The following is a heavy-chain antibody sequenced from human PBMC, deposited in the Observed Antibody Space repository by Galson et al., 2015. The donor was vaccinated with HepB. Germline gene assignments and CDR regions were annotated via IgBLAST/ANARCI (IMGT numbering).Heavy chain of an antibody. CDR2: ISSTSGHI. J-gene: IGHJ4*02. D-gene: IGHD4-23*01. V-gene: IGHV3-21*01. CDR3: AREDSYRGNPWGDH. CDR1: GFTFSSYS. Sequence: SLRLSCAASGFTFSSYSMNWVRQAPGKGLEWVSSISSTSGHIYYADSVKGRFTISRDNAKNSLYLQMSSLGVEDTAVYYCAREDSYRGNPWGDHWGQGTLVTVSS.